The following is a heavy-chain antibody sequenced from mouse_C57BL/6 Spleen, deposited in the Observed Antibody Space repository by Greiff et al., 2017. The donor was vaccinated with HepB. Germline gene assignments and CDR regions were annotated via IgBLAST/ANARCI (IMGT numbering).Heavy chain of an antibody. D-gene: IGHD2-3*01. J-gene: IGHJ4*01. Sequence: QVQLQQPGTELVKPGASVKLSCKASGYTFTSYWMNWVKQRPGQGLEWIGNINPSNGGTNYNEKFKSKATLTVDKSSSTAYMQLSSLTSEDSAVYYCARIYDGTRGIFYYAMDYWGPGTSVTVSS. CDR1: GYTFTSYW. V-gene: IGHV1-53*01. CDR2: INPSNGGT. CDR3: ARIYDGTRGIFYYAMDY.